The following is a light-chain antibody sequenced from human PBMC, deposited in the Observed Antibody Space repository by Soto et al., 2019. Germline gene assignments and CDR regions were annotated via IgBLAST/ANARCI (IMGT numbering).Light chain of an antibody. V-gene: IGKV3-20*01. CDR3: QQCGSSST. J-gene: IGKJ5*01. Sequence: EIVLTQSPGTLSLSPGERATLSCRASQSVSSSYSAWYQQKPGQAPRLLIYGASSRATGIPDRFSGSGSGTDFTLTISRLEPEDFAVYYCQQCGSSSTFGQGTRLEIK. CDR1: QSVSSSY. CDR2: GAS.